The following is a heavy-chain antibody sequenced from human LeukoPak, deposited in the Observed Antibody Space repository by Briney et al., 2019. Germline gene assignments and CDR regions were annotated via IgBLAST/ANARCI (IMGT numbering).Heavy chain of an antibody. D-gene: IGHD3-16*02. V-gene: IGHV3-43D*03. CDR3: AGETRGVIGY. CDR1: GFTFDDYA. J-gene: IGHJ4*02. Sequence: GGSLRLSCAASGFTFDDYAMHWVRQAPGKGLEWVSLISWDGGSTYYADSVKGRFTISRDNSKNPLYLQMNSLRAEDTALYYCAGETRGVIGYWGQGTLVTVSS. CDR2: ISWDGGST.